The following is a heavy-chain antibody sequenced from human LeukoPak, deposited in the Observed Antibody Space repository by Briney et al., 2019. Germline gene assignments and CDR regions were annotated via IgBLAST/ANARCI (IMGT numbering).Heavy chain of an antibody. CDR3: ARERGRGRDSPWFDY. Sequence: AGGSLRLSCAASGFIVSGDFMSWVRQAPGKGLEWVSVIYSDGSTYYADSVKGRFTISRDNSKNTLDLQMTGLRAEDTAAYYCARERGRGRDSPWFDYWGQGTLVTVSS. J-gene: IGHJ4*02. CDR1: GFIVSGDF. CDR2: IYSDGST. V-gene: IGHV3-53*01. D-gene: IGHD1-26*01.